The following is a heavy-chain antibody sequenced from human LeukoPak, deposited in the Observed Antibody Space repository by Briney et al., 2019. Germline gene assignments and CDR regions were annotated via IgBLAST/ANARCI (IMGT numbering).Heavy chain of an antibody. CDR2: IKPDGREQ. J-gene: IGHJ4*02. CDR3: ARSQWASVANDY. V-gene: IGHV3-7*01. CDR1: GFSFSRSW. Sequence: GGSLRLSCAASGFSFSRSWMSWVRQAPGKGLEWVANIKPDGREQNYVDFVKGRFTISRDNAKNSLYLQMNSLRADDTATYYCARSQWASVANDYWGQGAQVTVSS. D-gene: IGHD1-26*01.